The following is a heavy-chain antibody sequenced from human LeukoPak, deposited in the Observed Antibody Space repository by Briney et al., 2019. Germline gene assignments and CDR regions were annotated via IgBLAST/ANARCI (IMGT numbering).Heavy chain of an antibody. Sequence: GGSLRLSCAASGFTFSSYSMNWVRQAPGKGLEWVSSISSSSSYIYYADSVKGRFTISRDNAKNSLYLQMNSLRAEDTAVYYCARGPLTRIVVVPAAPFDYWGQGTLVTVSS. V-gene: IGHV3-21*01. CDR1: GFTFSSYS. J-gene: IGHJ4*02. D-gene: IGHD2-2*01. CDR3: ARGPLTRIVVVPAAPFDY. CDR2: ISSSSSYI.